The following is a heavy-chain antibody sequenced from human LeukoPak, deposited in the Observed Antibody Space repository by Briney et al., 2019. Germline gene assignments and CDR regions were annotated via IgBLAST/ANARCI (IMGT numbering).Heavy chain of an antibody. V-gene: IGHV7-4-1*02. CDR1: GYSFTSSV. Sequence: GASVKVSCKASGYSFTSSVINWVRQAPGQGLEWMGWINTNTGNPTYAQGFTGRIVFSLDTSVSTAYLQISSLKAEDSAVYYCAKNGLGAVVKTDWGQGTLVTVSS. D-gene: IGHD3-22*01. CDR3: AKNGLGAVVKTD. J-gene: IGHJ4*02. CDR2: INTNTGNP.